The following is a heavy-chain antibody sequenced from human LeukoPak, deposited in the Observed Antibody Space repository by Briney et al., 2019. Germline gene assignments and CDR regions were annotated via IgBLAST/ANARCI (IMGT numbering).Heavy chain of an antibody. CDR1: GESLNGHY. CDR3: ARGSRSLGVTTVTRGFDY. D-gene: IGHD4-17*01. CDR2: GSERGGT. Sequence: SETLSLTCAVYGESLNGHYWSWIRQSPGKGLEWIGKGSERGGTKFNPSLKSRVTISLDTSKNQFSLKMSSVTAADTAAYYCARGSRSLGVTTVTRGFDYWGQGTPVTVSS. V-gene: IGHV4-34*01. J-gene: IGHJ4*02.